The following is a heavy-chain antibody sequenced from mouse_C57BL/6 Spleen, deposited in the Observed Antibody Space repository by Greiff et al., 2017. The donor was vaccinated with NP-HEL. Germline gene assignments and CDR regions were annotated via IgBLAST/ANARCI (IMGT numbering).Heavy chain of an antibody. CDR3: ARYSYGNYDAMDY. Sequence: VQLQQSGAELARPGASVKLSCKASGYTFTSYGISWVKQRTGQGLEWIGEIYPRSGNTYYNEKFKGKATLTADKSSSTAYMELRSLTSEDSAVYFCARYSYGNYDAMDYWGQGTSVTVSS. CDR1: GYTFTSYG. D-gene: IGHD2-1*01. V-gene: IGHV1-81*01. J-gene: IGHJ4*01. CDR2: IYPRSGNT.